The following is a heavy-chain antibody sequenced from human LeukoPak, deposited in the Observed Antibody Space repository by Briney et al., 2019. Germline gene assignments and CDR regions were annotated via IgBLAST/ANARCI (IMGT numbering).Heavy chain of an antibody. J-gene: IGHJ4*02. CDR3: ARDYGGNHPFDY. D-gene: IGHD4-23*01. V-gene: IGHV4-59*12. CDR2: IYYSGST. CDR1: GGSISSYY. Sequence: SETLSLTCTVSGGSISSYYWSWIRQPPGKELEWIGYIYYSGSTNYNPSLKSRVTISVDTSKNQFSLKLRSVTAADTAVYYCARDYGGNHPFDYWGQGTLVTVSS.